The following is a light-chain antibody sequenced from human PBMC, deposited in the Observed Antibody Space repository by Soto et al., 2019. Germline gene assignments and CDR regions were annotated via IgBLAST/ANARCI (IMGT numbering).Light chain of an antibody. CDR3: CSYAGSSTWV. V-gene: IGLV2-23*01. CDR2: EGN. J-gene: IGLJ3*02. Sequence: QSALSQPASVSGSPGQSITMSCTGTSSDVGSYNLVSWYQQHPGKAPKLMIYEGNEWPSGVSNRFSGSKSGNTASLTISGLQAEDEADYYCCSYAGSSTWVFGGGTKVTVL. CDR1: SSDVGSYNL.